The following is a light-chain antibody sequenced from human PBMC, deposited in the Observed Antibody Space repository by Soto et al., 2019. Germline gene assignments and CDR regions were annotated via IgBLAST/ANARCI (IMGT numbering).Light chain of an antibody. Sequence: EIMLTQSPGTLSSSPGGRATLSCRASQTVTSNYLAWYQQKRGQAPRLLIWGASIRAADLPDRFSGGGSGTDFTLTISRLEAEDFAIYYCHQYGSSPGSFGQGTKVDI. CDR1: QTVTSNY. V-gene: IGKV3-20*01. CDR3: HQYGSSPGS. CDR2: GAS. J-gene: IGKJ1*01.